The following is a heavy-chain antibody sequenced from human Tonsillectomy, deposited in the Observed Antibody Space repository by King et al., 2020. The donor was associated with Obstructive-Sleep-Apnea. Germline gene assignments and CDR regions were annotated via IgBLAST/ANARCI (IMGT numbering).Heavy chain of an antibody. V-gene: IGHV4-39*07. CDR2: IYYSGST. Sequence: QLQESGPGLVKPSETLSLTCTVSGGSISSSSYYWGWIRQPPGKGLEWIGSIYYSGSTYYNPSLKSRVTISVDTSKNQFSLKLSSVTAADTAVYYCTREWSGYYTGGYYFDYWGQGTLVTVSS. J-gene: IGHJ4*02. D-gene: IGHD3-3*01. CDR1: GGSISSSSYY. CDR3: TREWSGYYTGGYYFDY.